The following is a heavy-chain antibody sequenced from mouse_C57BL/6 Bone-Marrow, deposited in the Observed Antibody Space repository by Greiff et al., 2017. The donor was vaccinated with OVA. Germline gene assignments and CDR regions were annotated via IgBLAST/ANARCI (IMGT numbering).Heavy chain of an antibody. CDR1: GYTFTSYG. CDR2: IYPRSGNT. D-gene: IGHD2-4*01. CDR3: ARGMITNYCDY. V-gene: IGHV1-81*01. Sequence: QVQLQQSGAELARPGASVKLSCKASGYTFTSYGISWVKQRTGQGLEWIGEIYPRSGNTYYNEKFKGKATLTADKSSSTAYSELRSLTSEDSAVYFCARGMITNYCDYWGQGTTLTVSS. J-gene: IGHJ2*01.